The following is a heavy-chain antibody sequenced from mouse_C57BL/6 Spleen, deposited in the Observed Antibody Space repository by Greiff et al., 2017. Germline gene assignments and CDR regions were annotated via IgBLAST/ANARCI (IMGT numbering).Heavy chain of an antibody. V-gene: IGHV1-81*01. CDR1: GYTFTSYG. CDR2: LFPRSGNT. J-gene: IGHJ2*01. CDR3: ARRGYYGSSYYFDY. D-gene: IGHD1-1*01. Sequence: QVQLKESGAELARPGASVKLSCKASGYTFTSYGISWVKQRTGQGLEWIGELFPRSGNTYYNEKFKGKATLTADKSSSTAYMELRSLTSEDSAVYVCARRGYYGSSYYFDYWGQGTTLTVSS.